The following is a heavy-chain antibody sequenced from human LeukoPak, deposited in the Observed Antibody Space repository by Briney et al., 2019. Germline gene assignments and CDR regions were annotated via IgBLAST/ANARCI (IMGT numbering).Heavy chain of an antibody. D-gene: IGHD6-19*01. J-gene: IGHJ4*02. CDR2: IYYSGST. V-gene: IGHV4-39*01. Sequence: SETLSLTCTVSGGSISSYYWSWIRQPPGKGLEWIGSIYYSGSTYYNPSLKSRVTISVDTSKNQFSLKLSSVTAADTAVYYCASFIAVALYYFDYWGQGTLVTVSS. CDR1: GGSISSYY. CDR3: ASFIAVALYYFDY.